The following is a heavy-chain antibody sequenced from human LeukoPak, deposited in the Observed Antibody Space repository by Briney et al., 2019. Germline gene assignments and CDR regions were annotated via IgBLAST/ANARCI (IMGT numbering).Heavy chain of an antibody. CDR3: AKTHPQLDAFDI. Sequence: SETLSLTCTVSGGSISSSSYYWGWIRQPPGKGLEWIGGIYYRGNTYYNPSLKSRVTISVDTSKNQFSLKLSSVTAADTAVYYCAKTHPQLDAFDIWGQGTMVTVSS. V-gene: IGHV4-39*07. D-gene: IGHD3-10*01. CDR2: IYYRGNT. J-gene: IGHJ3*02. CDR1: GGSISSSSYY.